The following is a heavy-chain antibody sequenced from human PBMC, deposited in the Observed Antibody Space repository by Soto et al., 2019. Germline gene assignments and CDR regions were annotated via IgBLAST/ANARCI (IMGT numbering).Heavy chain of an antibody. CDR1: GFTFSDHH. CDR2: TRNKANSHTT. CDR3: ARATTVTDY. Sequence: PGGSLRLSCAASGFTFSDHHMDWVRQAPGKGLEWVGRTRNKANSHTTEYAASVKGRFTISRDDSKNSLYLHRNSLTVEDTAVYDGARATTVTDYWGQGALVTVSS. D-gene: IGHD4-17*01. V-gene: IGHV3-72*01. J-gene: IGHJ4*02.